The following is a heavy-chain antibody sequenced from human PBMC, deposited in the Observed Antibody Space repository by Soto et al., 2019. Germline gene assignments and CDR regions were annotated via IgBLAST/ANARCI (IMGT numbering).Heavy chain of an antibody. CDR2: IIPIFGTA. D-gene: IGHD2-15*01. J-gene: IGHJ6*02. CDR1: GGTFSSYA. Sequence: QVQLVQSGAEVKKPGSSVKVSCTAPGGTFSSYAISWVRQAPGQGLEWMGGIIPIFGTANYAQKFRGRVTITADESTSTGYMELSSLRSEDTAVYYCARSQGGSSSLDIYYYYYYGMDVWGQGTTVTVSS. V-gene: IGHV1-69*01. CDR3: ARSQGGSSSLDIYYYYYYGMDV.